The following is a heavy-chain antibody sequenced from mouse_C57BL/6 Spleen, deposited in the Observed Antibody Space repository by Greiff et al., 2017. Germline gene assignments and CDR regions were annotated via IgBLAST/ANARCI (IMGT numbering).Heavy chain of an antibody. D-gene: IGHD1-1*01. CDR1: GFNIKDYY. Sequence: VQLQQSGAELVKPGASVKLSCTASGFNIKDYYMHWVKQRPEQGLEWIGRIDPEDGDTKYAPKFQGKATITADTSSNTAYLQLSSLTSEDTAVYYCARNYGSSFGYFAVWGTGTTVTVSS. J-gene: IGHJ1*03. CDR3: ARNYGSSFGYFAV. V-gene: IGHV14-2*01. CDR2: IDPEDGDT.